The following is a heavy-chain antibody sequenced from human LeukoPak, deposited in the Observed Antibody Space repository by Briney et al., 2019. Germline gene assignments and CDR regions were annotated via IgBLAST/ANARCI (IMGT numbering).Heavy chain of an antibody. CDR3: ARDFYCSGGNCEDCFDP. V-gene: IGHV1-18*01. CDR1: GYTSFG. D-gene: IGHD2-15*01. CDR2: ISAYNGNT. J-gene: IGHJ5*02. Sequence: ASVKVPCKASGYTSFGVSWVRQAPGQGLEWMGWISAYNGNTNYAQKLQGRVTMTTDTSTSTAYMELRSLRSDDTAVYYCARDFYCSGGNCEDCFDPWGQGTLVTVSS.